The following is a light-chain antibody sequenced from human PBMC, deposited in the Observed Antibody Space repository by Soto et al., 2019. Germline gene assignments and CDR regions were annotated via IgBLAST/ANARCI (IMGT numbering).Light chain of an antibody. CDR2: KAS. Sequence: DIQMTQSPSTLSASVGDRVTITCRASQSISSWLAWYQQKPGKAPKLLIYKASSLESGVPSRFSGSGSGTEVTLTISSLQPDDFATYYCQQDNSYPWTFGQGTNVEIK. J-gene: IGKJ1*01. CDR3: QQDNSYPWT. CDR1: QSISSW. V-gene: IGKV1-5*03.